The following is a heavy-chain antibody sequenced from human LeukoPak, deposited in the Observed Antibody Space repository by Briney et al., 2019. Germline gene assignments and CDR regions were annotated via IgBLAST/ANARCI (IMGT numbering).Heavy chain of an antibody. CDR3: ARTTSFTASGYDY. Sequence: GASVKGSCKASGYTFTNYHINWVRQAPGQRLEWVGWMNPNNGDSGFAQNFQGRVAITRDTSMSTAYMDLGSLRSEATAVYFCARTTSFTASGYDYWGQGTLVTVSS. V-gene: IGHV1-8*03. D-gene: IGHD6-25*01. CDR1: GYTFTNYH. J-gene: IGHJ4*02. CDR2: MNPNNGDS.